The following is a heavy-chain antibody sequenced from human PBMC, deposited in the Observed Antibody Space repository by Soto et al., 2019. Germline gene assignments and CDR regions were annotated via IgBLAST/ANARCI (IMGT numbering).Heavy chain of an antibody. CDR3: AEHSSRLLVVKFSFDS. V-gene: IGHV3-23*01. D-gene: IGHD3-22*01. CDR1: GFTFNAHV. Sequence: GGSLRLSCAASGFTFNAHVMSWVRQAPGQGLEWVSGISGRGDSPYYADSVRGRFTISRDNSKKTVFLQMNTLKVEDTAVYYCAEHSSRLLVVKFSFDSWGPGTLVTVYS. CDR2: ISGRGDSP. J-gene: IGHJ4*02.